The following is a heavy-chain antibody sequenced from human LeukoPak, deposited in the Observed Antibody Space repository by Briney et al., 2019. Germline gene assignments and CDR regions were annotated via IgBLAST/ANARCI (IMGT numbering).Heavy chain of an antibody. CDR2: ISGSGDST. D-gene: IGHD2-21*02. J-gene: IGHJ5*02. V-gene: IGHV3-23*01. CDR3: ARWAGRCGGDCQSEDP. Sequence: GGSLRLSCAASGFTFSSYAMNWVRRAPGRGLEWVSAISGSGDSTYYADSVKGRFTISRDNTRNSLFLQMYSLRDEDTAIYYCARWAGRCGGDCQSEDPWGLGTLVIVSS. CDR1: GFTFSSYA.